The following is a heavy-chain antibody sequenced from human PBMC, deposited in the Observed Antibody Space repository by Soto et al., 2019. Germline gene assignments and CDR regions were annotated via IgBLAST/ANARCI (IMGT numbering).Heavy chain of an antibody. CDR3: ARDNYYDILTGYRDYGMDV. CDR1: GFTFSSYC. V-gene: IGHV3-48*02. Sequence: GGSLRLSCAASGFTFSSYCMNWVRQAPGKGLEWVSYINYSGSTIYYADSVRGRFTISRDNAKNSLYLQMNSLTDEDTAVYYCARDNYYDILTGYRDYGMDVWGQGTTVTVSS. J-gene: IGHJ6*02. CDR2: INYSGSTI. D-gene: IGHD3-9*01.